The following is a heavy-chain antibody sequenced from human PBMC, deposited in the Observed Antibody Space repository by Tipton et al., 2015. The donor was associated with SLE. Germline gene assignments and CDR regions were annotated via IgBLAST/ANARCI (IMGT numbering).Heavy chain of an antibody. CDR2: IYTSGST. CDR3: ARGREWELLDAFDI. CDR1: GGSISSGSYY. J-gene: IGHJ3*02. Sequence: TLSLTCTVSGGSISSGSYYWSWIRQPAGKGLEWIGHIYTSGSTNYNPSLKSRVTISVDTSKNQFSLKLSSVTAADTAVYYCARGREWELLDAFDIWGQGTMVTVSS. V-gene: IGHV4-61*09. D-gene: IGHD1-26*01.